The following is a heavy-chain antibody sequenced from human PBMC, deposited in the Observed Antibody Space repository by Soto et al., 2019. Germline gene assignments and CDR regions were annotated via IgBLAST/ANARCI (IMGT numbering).Heavy chain of an antibody. J-gene: IGHJ4*02. V-gene: IGHV4-39*01. D-gene: IGHD3-16*02. CDR1: GGSISSSSYY. CDR3: AATYDYVWGSYRPVDY. CDR2: IYYSGST. Sequence: QLQLQESGPGLVKPSETLSLTCTVSGGSISSSSYYWGWIRQPPGKGLEWIGSIYYSGSTYYNPPLKSRVTISVDTSKNQFSLKLSSVTAADTAVYYCAATYDYVWGSYRPVDYWGQGTLVTVSS.